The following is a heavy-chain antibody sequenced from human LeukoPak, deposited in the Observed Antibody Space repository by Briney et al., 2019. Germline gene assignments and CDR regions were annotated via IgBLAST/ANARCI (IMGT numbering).Heavy chain of an antibody. Sequence: GGSLRLSCAASGFTFSSYGMHWVRQAPGKGLEWVAVIWYDGSNKYYADSVKGRFTISRDNAKNSLHLQMDSLRVEDTAVYYCARGDDFSGDYWGQGTLVTVSS. V-gene: IGHV3-33*08. CDR2: IWYDGSNK. CDR3: ARGDDFSGDY. CDR1: GFTFSSYG. D-gene: IGHD3/OR15-3a*01. J-gene: IGHJ4*02.